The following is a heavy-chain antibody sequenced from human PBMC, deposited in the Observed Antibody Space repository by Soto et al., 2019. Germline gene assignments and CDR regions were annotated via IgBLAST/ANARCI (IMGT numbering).Heavy chain of an antibody. CDR3: ARVLWGDWPLDV. CDR2: INPNSGGT. J-gene: IGHJ6*02. Sequence: ASVKVSCKASGYTFTGYYMHWVRQAPGQGLEWMGWINPNSGGTNYAQKFQGRVTMTRDTSISTAYMELSRLRSDDTAVYYCARVLWGDWPLDVWGQGTTVTVSS. D-gene: IGHD2-21*02. V-gene: IGHV1-2*02. CDR1: GYTFTGYY.